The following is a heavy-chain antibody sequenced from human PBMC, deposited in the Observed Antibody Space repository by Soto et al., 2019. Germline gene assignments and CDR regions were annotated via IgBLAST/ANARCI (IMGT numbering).Heavy chain of an antibody. CDR2: VYWDDDK. D-gene: IGHD3-22*01. CDR3: ARLSYSDTGSQTYDY. V-gene: IGHV2-5*02. J-gene: IGHJ4*02. CDR1: GFSLNTRGVG. Sequence: QITLKESGPALVKPTQTLTLTCSFSGFSLNTRGVGVGWIRQPPGKALEWLTVVYWDDDKRFSPSLKSRLTITKDAPKNQVVLTMTNVDPVDTATYYCARLSYSDTGSQTYDYWGQGTLVTVSS.